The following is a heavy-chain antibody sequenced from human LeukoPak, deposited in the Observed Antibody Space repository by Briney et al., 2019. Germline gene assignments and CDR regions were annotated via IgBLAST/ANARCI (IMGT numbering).Heavy chain of an antibody. CDR1: GFTSSTYA. CDR2: ISGSGAAT. V-gene: IGHV3-23*01. CDR3: AKGATSGWLLYWFDP. J-gene: IGHJ5*02. D-gene: IGHD6-19*01. Sequence: GGSLRLSCEVSGFTSSTYAMTWVRQAPGKGLEWVSGISGSGAATYYAESVKGRFTISRVNSKGTLYLQMNTLRAEDTAVYYCAKGATSGWLLYWFDPWGQGTLVTVSS.